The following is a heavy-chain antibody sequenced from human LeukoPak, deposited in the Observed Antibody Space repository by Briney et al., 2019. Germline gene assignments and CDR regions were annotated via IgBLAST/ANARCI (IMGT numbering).Heavy chain of an antibody. CDR2: ISAYNGNT. Sequence: ASVKVSCKASGGTFSSYAISWVRQAPGQGLEWMGWISAYNGNTNYAQKLQGRVTMTTDTSTSTAYMELRSLRSDDTAVYYCARVADSSGYLDYWGQGTLVTVSS. CDR3: ARVADSSGYLDY. V-gene: IGHV1-18*01. D-gene: IGHD3-22*01. J-gene: IGHJ4*02. CDR1: GGTFSSYA.